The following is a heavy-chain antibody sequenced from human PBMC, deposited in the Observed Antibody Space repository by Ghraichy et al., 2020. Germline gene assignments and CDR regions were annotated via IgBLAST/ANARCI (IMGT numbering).Heavy chain of an antibody. CDR1: GYTFTDYY. CDR2: INPNSGGT. Sequence: ASVKVSCKASGYTFTDYYLHWVRQAPGQGLEWMGWINPNSGGTNYAQKFQGRVTMTRDTSISTAYMELNRLRSDDTAVYYCARDPYSGIYYAHFDFWGQGTLVTVSS. D-gene: IGHD1-26*01. V-gene: IGHV1-2*02. J-gene: IGHJ4*02. CDR3: ARDPYSGIYYAHFDF.